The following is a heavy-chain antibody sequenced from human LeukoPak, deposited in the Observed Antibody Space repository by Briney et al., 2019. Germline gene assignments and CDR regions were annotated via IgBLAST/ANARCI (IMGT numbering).Heavy chain of an antibody. J-gene: IGHJ4*02. Sequence: ASVKVSCKASGYTFTSYYMHWVRQAPGQGLEWMGWINPNSGGTNYAQKFQGRVTMTRDTSISTAYMELSRLRSDDTAVYYCANAGNSLYDFWSGYDRGADGGHFDYWGQGTLVTVSS. CDR1: GYTFTSYY. V-gene: IGHV1-2*02. CDR3: ANAGNSLYDFWSGYDRGADGGHFDY. D-gene: IGHD3-3*01. CDR2: INPNSGGT.